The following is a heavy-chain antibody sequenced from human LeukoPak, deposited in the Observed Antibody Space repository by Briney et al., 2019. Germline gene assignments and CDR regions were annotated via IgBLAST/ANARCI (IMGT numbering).Heavy chain of an antibody. V-gene: IGHV3-48*01. D-gene: IGHD3-16*01. CDR2: ISSSSGTI. Sequence: GGSLRLSCAASGFTFSSFSMNWIRQAPGKELEWVAYISSSSGTIYYADSVKGRFTISGDNAENSLYLQMNSLRAEDTAVYYCAREKGEFSDSWGQGTQVTVSS. CDR3: AREKGEFSDS. J-gene: IGHJ5*01. CDR1: GFTFSSFS.